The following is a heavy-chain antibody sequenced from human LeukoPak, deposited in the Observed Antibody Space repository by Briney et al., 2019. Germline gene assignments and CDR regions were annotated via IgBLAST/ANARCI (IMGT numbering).Heavy chain of an antibody. CDR2: INAGNGNT. D-gene: IGHD3-22*01. J-gene: IGHJ4*02. CDR1: GHTFTSYA. CDR3: ARGARLYWNYYDSSGYSPLGY. Sequence: ASVXVSCKAXGHTFTSYAMHWVRQAPGQRLEWMGWINAGNGNTKYSQKFQGRVTITRDTSASTAYMELSSLRSEDTAVYYCARGARLYWNYYDSSGYSPLGYWGQGTLVTVSS. V-gene: IGHV1-3*01.